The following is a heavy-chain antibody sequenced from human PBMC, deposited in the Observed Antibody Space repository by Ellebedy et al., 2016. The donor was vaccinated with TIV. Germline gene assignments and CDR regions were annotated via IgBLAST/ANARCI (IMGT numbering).Heavy chain of an antibody. CDR2: IRSRAYGGTT. V-gene: IGHV3-49*04. Sequence: PGGSLRLSCTASGVTFGDYAMSWVRQAPGKGLEWVGLIRSRAYGGTTEYAASVKGRFTISRDDSKSIAYLQMNSLKTEDTAVYYCTRELLWFGEGPDYWGQGTLVTVSS. D-gene: IGHD3-10*01. CDR1: GVTFGDYA. CDR3: TRELLWFGEGPDY. J-gene: IGHJ4*02.